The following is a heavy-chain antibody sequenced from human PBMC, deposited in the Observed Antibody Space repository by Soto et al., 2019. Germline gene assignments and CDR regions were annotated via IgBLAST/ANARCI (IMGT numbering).Heavy chain of an antibody. Sequence: LRLSCAASGFTFSSYAMSWVRQAPGKGLEWVSAISGSGGSTYYADSVKGRFTISRDNSKNTLYLQMNSLRAEDTAVYYCAKGKYSSPVYNWFDPWGQGTLVTVSS. CDR3: AKGKYSSPVYNWFDP. J-gene: IGHJ5*02. CDR2: ISGSGGST. D-gene: IGHD6-6*01. CDR1: GFTFSSYA. V-gene: IGHV3-23*01.